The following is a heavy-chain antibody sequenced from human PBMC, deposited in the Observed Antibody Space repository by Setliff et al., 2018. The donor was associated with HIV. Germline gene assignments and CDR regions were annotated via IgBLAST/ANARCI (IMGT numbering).Heavy chain of an antibody. D-gene: IGHD6-19*01. Sequence: PSETLSLTCTVSGGSISNYYWSWIRQPPGKGLEWIGYIYNSGSTNYNPSLKSRVTISVDTSKSQFSLKLSSVTAADTGLYYCTKAKWLPRNSFYYYMDVWGKGTTVTVSS. J-gene: IGHJ6*03. CDR2: IYNSGST. V-gene: IGHV4-59*08. CDR3: TKAKWLPRNSFYYYMDV. CDR1: GGSISNYY.